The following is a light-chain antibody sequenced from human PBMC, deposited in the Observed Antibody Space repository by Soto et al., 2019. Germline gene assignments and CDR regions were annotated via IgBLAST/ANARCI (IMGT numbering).Light chain of an antibody. CDR3: QQRSNWPVT. V-gene: IGKV3-11*01. Sequence: EIVLTQSPATLSLSPGERATLSCGASQSVSTYLAWYQQKPGQAPRLLIYDASSRATGIPARFSGSGSGTEFTLTISSLEPEDFAVYCCQQRSNWPVTFGQGTRVEIK. J-gene: IGKJ1*01. CDR1: QSVSTY. CDR2: DAS.